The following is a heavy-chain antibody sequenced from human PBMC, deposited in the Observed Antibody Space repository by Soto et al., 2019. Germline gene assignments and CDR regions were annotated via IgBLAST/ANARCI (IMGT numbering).Heavy chain of an antibody. CDR2: IYRCGSTG. Sequence: QVQLVESGGGLVKPGGSLRLSCAASGFTFSDFHMIWVRQAPGQGLEWISYIYRCGSTGSYADSVQGRFTISRDNAKNSLYLQLDSLRVEDTAVYYCAKRIVGTTGHAFDVWGQGTTVTISS. D-gene: IGHD1-26*01. J-gene: IGHJ6*02. CDR3: AKRIVGTTGHAFDV. V-gene: IGHV3-11*01. CDR1: GFTFSDFH.